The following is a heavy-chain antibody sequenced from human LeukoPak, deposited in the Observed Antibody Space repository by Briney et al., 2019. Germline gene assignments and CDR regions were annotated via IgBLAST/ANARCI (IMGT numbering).Heavy chain of an antibody. V-gene: IGHV3-30*04. CDR1: GFTFSSYA. CDR3: ASNRRCWRLVYYFDY. Sequence: PGRSLRLSCAASGFTFSSYAMHWVRQAPGKGLEWVAVISYDGSNKYYADSVKGRFTISRDNSKNTLYLQMNSLRAEDTAVYYCASNRRCWRLVYYFDYWGQGTLVTVSS. CDR2: ISYDGSNK. J-gene: IGHJ4*02. D-gene: IGHD3-9*01.